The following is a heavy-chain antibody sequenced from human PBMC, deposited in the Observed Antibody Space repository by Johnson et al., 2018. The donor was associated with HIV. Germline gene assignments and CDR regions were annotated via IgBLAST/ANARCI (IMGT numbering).Heavy chain of an antibody. J-gene: IGHJ3*02. CDR1: GFTFSSYA. CDR2: IWYDGSNK. CDR3: AKESMSRIVVVVAAAPPTAFDI. D-gene: IGHD2-15*01. V-gene: IGHV3-33*06. Sequence: QVQLVESGGGVVQPGRSLRLSCAVSGFTFSSYAMHWVRQAPGKGLEWVAVIWYDGSNKYYADSVKGRFTISSANSKNTLYLQMNSLRAEDTAVYYCAKESMSRIVVVVAAAPPTAFDIWGQGTMVTVSS.